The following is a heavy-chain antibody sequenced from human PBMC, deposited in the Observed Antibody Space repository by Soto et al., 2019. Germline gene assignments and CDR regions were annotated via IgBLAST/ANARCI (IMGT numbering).Heavy chain of an antibody. CDR1: GWSFLGSY. CDR3: ARAHRLLWFGEFPLDY. J-gene: IGHJ4*02. V-gene: IGHV4-34*01. Sequence: SATLSLTSAFDGWSFLGSYWSWIRQPPGTGLEQIGEINHSGSTNYNPSLKSRVTISVDSSKNLFSLKLSSVTAADTAVYYCARAHRLLWFGEFPLDYWGQGTLVTVS. CDR2: INHSGST. D-gene: IGHD3-10*01.